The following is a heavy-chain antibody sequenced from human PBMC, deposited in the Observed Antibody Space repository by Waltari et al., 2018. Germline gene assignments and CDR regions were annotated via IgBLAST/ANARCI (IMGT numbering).Heavy chain of an antibody. V-gene: IGHV3-21*06. D-gene: IGHD2-21*01. Sequence: LVESGGGLVKPGGSLRLSCSVSGFIFNNYTMIWVRQAPGQGLGWVASVSGRSSYIFYGDSVKGRFLISRDNSQNSLYLQMNRLRAGDTGVYYCARRPMVVAPTLVDNWGQGTLVTVSS. J-gene: IGHJ4*02. CDR2: VSGRSSYI. CDR1: GFIFNNYT. CDR3: ARRPMVVAPTLVDN.